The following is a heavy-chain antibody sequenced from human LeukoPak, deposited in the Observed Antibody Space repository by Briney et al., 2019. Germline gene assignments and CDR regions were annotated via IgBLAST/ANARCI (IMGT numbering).Heavy chain of an antibody. J-gene: IGHJ6*02. CDR1: GFTFGSFE. CDR3: ARAGHSGYDYNGMDV. D-gene: IGHD5-12*01. Sequence: GSLRLSCAASGFTFGSFEMHWVRQAPGKGLEWVAVISYDGSNKYYADSVKGRFTISRDNSKNTLYLQMNSLRAEDTAVYYCARAGHSGYDYNGMDVWGQGTTVTVSS. CDR2: ISYDGSNK. V-gene: IGHV3-30-3*01.